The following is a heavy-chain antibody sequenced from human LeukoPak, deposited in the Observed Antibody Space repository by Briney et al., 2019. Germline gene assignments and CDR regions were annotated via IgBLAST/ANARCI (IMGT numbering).Heavy chain of an antibody. J-gene: IGHJ4*02. V-gene: IGHV1-69*05. Sequence: SVKVSCKASGGTFSSYAISWVRQAPGQGLEWMGGIIPIFGTANYAQKFQGRVTITTDESTSTAYMELSSLRSEDTAVYYCASHYYDSSGYYYYWGRGTLVTVSS. CDR2: IIPIFGTA. CDR1: GGTFSSYA. D-gene: IGHD3-22*01. CDR3: ASHYYDSSGYYYY.